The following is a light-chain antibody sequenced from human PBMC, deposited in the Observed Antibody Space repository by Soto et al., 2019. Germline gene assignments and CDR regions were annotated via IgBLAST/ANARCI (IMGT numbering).Light chain of an antibody. V-gene: IGKV1-33*01. CDR3: QQYESLPLT. J-gene: IGKJ5*01. CDR2: AAS. Sequence: DIQMTQSPSSLSASLGDRVTITCRASQSISTYVNWYQQKPAKVPQLLIYAASDLETGVPSRFSGSGSGTGFTFTISSLQPEDFATYYCQQYESLPLTFGQGTRLEI. CDR1: QSISTY.